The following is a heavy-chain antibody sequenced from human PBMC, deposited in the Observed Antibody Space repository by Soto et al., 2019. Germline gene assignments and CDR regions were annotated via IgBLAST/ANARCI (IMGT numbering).Heavy chain of an antibody. V-gene: IGHV1-24*01. Sequence: VNVSCKVSGYILNELTMHWVRQAPGKGLEWMGGFDPEDGETIYAQKFQGRVTMTEGTSTDTAYMELSSLRSEDTAVYYCATSFCTSGVCYKEHYFGYWGQGTLVPVS. CDR3: ATSFCTSGVCYKEHYFGY. CDR1: GYILNELT. CDR2: FDPEDGET. J-gene: IGHJ4*02. D-gene: IGHD2-8*01.